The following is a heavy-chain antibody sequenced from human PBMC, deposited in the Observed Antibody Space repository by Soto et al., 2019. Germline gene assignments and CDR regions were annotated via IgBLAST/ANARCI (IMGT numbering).Heavy chain of an antibody. CDR2: INHSGST. D-gene: IGHD3-10*02. V-gene: IGHV4-34*01. CDR3: GIRDVRSVSAFLLNRSSDL. J-gene: IGHJ2*01. Sequence: IRQPPGTGLEWIGEINHSGSTNYNPSLKSRVTISVDTSKNQFSLKLTSVTAAFFFQAEDGIRDVRSVSAFLLNRSSDL.